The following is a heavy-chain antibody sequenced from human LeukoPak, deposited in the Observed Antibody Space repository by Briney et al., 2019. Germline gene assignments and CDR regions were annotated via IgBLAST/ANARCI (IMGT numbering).Heavy chain of an antibody. D-gene: IGHD5-12*01. CDR1: GGTFSSYA. V-gene: IGHV1-69*13. Sequence: SVKVSCKASGGTFSSYAISWVRQAPGQGLEWMGGIIPIFGSANYAQKFQGRVTITADESTSTAYMELSSLRSEDTAVYYCARVSSIVATMLAFDIWGQGTMVTVSS. CDR3: ARVSSIVATMLAFDI. CDR2: IIPIFGSA. J-gene: IGHJ3*02.